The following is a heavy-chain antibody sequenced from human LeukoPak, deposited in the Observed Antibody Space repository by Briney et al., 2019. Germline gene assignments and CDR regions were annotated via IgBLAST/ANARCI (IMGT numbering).Heavy chain of an antibody. Sequence: SETLSLTCTVSGGSISRYYCSWIRQPPGKGLEWIGYIYDSGSTKYNPSLKSRVTISVDTSKNQFSLKLSSVTAADTAVYYCARLSCFYRCVGSGWYGLTGAVGFDYWGQGTLVTVSS. V-gene: IGHV4-59*08. CDR3: ARLSCFYRCVGSGWYGLTGAVGFDY. CDR1: GGSISRYY. CDR2: IYDSGST. J-gene: IGHJ4*02. D-gene: IGHD6-19*01.